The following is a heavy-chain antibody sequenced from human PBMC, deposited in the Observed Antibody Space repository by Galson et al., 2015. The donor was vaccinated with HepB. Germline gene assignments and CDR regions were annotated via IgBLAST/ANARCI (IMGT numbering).Heavy chain of an antibody. J-gene: IGHJ4*02. D-gene: IGHD3-22*01. V-gene: IGHV4-39*01. CDR3: ARPSGWDSSGYFLDY. CDR2: IYYSGST. CDR1: GGSISSSSYY. Sequence: SETLSLTCTVSGGSISSSSYYWGWIRQPPGKGLEWIGSIYYSGSTYYNPSLKSRVTISVDTSKNQFSLKLSSVTAADTTVYYCARPSGWDSSGYFLDYWGQGTLVTVSS.